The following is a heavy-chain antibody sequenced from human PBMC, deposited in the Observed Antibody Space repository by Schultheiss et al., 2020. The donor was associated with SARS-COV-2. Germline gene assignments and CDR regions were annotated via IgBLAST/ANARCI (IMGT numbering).Heavy chain of an antibody. D-gene: IGHD3-16*01. CDR1: GYSFTSYW. V-gene: IGHV5-51*01. CDR2: IYPGDFET. J-gene: IGHJ6*02. Sequence: GGSLRLSCKGSGYSFTSYWIGWVRQMPGKGLDWMGIIYPGDFETRYNPSFQGQVTISADKSISTAYLQWSSLKASDTAMYYCARRSDYVFEYGMDVWGQGTTVTVSS. CDR3: ARRSDYVFEYGMDV.